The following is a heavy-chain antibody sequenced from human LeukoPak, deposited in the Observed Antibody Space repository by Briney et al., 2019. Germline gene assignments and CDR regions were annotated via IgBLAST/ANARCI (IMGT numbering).Heavy chain of an antibody. Sequence: GGSLRLSCAASGLTFSSYWMSWVRQAPGKGLEWVANIKQDGSDKYYVDSVKGRFTISRDNAKSSLYLQMNSLRVEDTAVYYCAGYDDSSGQLRRFDYWGQGTLVTVSS. CDR1: GLTFSSYW. CDR2: IKQDGSDK. V-gene: IGHV3-7*01. CDR3: AGYDDSSGQLRRFDY. J-gene: IGHJ4*02. D-gene: IGHD3-22*01.